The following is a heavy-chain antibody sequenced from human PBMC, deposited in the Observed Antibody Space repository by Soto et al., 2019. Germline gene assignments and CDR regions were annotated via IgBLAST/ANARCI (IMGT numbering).Heavy chain of an antibody. CDR1: GGMFTSYD. J-gene: IGHJ4*02. D-gene: IGHD2-15*01. CDR3: AADLVEAAGPNYFAY. V-gene: IGHV1-69*12. CDR2: ITPIFGPA. Sequence: QVQLVQSGGEVKTPGSSVKVSCKPSGGMFTSYDFIWVRQAPGQGLEWVGGITPIFGPANYAQKFKGRVTLTADASTRTAYMELSSLTSEDTALYYCAADLVEAAGPNYFAYWGLGTLVTVSS.